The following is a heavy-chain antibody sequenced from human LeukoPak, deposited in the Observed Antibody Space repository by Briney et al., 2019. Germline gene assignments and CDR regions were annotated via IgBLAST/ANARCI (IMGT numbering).Heavy chain of an antibody. V-gene: IGHV1-18*01. CDR3: ARGGLSDTPLYYFDY. CDR2: ISAYNGNT. J-gene: IGHJ4*02. Sequence: GASVKVSCKASGYTFTSYGISWVRQAPGQGLERMGWISAYNGNTNYAQKLQGRVTMTTDTSTSTAYMELRSLRSDDTAVYYCARGGLSDTPLYYFDYWGQGTLVTVSS. CDR1: GYTFTSYG. D-gene: IGHD5-18*01.